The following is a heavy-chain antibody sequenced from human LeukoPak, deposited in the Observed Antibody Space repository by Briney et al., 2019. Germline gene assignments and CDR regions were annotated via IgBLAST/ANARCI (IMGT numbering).Heavy chain of an antibody. J-gene: IGHJ3*02. CDR3: ASVMVRGVIRDAFDI. CDR2: INPNSGGT. D-gene: IGHD3-10*01. Sequence: ASVKASCKASGYTFTGYYMHWVRQAPGQGLEWMGWINPNSGGTNYAQKFQGRVTMTRDTSISTAYMELSRLRSDDTAVYYCASVMVRGVIRDAFDIWGQGTMVTVSS. V-gene: IGHV1-2*02. CDR1: GYTFTGYY.